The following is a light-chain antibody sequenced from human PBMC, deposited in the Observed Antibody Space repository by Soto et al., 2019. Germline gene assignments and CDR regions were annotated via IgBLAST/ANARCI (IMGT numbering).Light chain of an antibody. J-gene: IGLJ3*02. V-gene: IGLV2-14*01. CDR1: SSDIDAYNY. CDR2: EVT. Sequence: QSALTQPASVSGSPGQSITIACTGTSSDIDAYNYVSWYQQHPGQAPKLMIYEVTDRPSGVSNRFSGSKSGNTASLTISGLQADHEADYYCSSYTSSGTWVFGGGTKLTVL. CDR3: SSYTSSGTWV.